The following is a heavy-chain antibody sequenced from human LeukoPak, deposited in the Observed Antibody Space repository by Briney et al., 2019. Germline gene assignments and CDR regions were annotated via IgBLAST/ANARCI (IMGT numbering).Heavy chain of an antibody. D-gene: IGHD6-19*01. CDR1: GFTFSSYW. J-gene: IGHJ4*02. CDR2: IKQDGSEK. CDR3: AGETYQLGIAVAGTGY. Sequence: GGSLRLSCAASGFTFSSYWMSWVRQAPGKGLEWVANIKQDGSEKYYVDSVKGRFTISRDNAKNSLYLQMNSLRAEDTAVYYCAGETYQLGIAVAGTGYWGQGTLVTVSS. V-gene: IGHV3-7*01.